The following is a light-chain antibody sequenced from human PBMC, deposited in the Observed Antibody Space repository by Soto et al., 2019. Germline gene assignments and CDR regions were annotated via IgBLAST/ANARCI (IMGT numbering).Light chain of an antibody. CDR3: SSYTSSSSNV. Sequence: QSALTQPASVSGSPGQSITISCTGTSSDVGGYNYVSWYQQYPGKAPQLMIFDVSYRPSGVSNRFSGSKSGNTASLTISGLQAEDEADYYCSSYTSSSSNVFGTGTKVTVL. V-gene: IGLV2-14*01. J-gene: IGLJ1*01. CDR2: DVS. CDR1: SSDVGGYNY.